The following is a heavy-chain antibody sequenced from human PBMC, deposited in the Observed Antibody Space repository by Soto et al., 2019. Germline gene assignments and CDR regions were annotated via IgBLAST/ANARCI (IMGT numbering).Heavy chain of an antibody. CDR2: IYYSGST. CDR3: ARDTAMALRRGPVTPLGNWFDP. CDR1: GGSISSGDYY. J-gene: IGHJ5*02. D-gene: IGHD5-18*01. Sequence: SETLSLTCTVSGGSISSGDYYWSWIRQPPGKGLEWIGYIYYSGSTYYNPSLKSRVTISVDTSKNQFSLKLSSVTAADTAVYYCARDTAMALRRGPVTPLGNWFDPWGQGTLVTVSS. V-gene: IGHV4-30-4*01.